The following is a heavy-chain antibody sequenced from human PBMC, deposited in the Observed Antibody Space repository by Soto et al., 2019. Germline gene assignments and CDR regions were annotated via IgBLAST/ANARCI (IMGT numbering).Heavy chain of an antibody. Sequence: EDQLVESGGGLVQPGGSLRLTCAVSGFSFRSVWMNWVRQAPGKGLEWVAHTNQDGSEKYYLDSVKGRFTIFRDNAKNSLYLQMNSLRAEDTAVYYCSGGVGDAIWGQGTLVTVSS. CDR2: TNQDGSEK. CDR1: GFSFRSVW. D-gene: IGHD1-26*01. J-gene: IGHJ4*02. CDR3: SGGVGDAI. V-gene: IGHV3-7*04.